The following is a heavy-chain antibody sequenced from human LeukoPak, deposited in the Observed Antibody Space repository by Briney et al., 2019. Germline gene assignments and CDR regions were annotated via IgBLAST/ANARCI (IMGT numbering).Heavy chain of an antibody. CDR3: AKDAQRGFDYSNSLQH. V-gene: IGHV3-33*06. J-gene: IGHJ1*01. Sequence: PGGSLRPSCAASKFTFSHYAMHWVRQAPGKGLEWVAVIWNDGSDKYYADSVKGRFTVPRDNSRNTLYLQTDSLRAEDTGVYYCAKDAQRGFDYSNSLQHWGPGTLVTVSS. D-gene: IGHD4-11*01. CDR1: KFTFSHYA. CDR2: IWNDGSDK.